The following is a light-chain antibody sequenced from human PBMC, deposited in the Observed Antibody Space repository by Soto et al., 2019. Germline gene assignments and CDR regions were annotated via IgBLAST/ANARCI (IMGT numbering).Light chain of an antibody. V-gene: IGKV3-15*01. CDR3: QQYNDNWPT. CDR2: GAV. J-gene: IGKJ1*01. Sequence: ETVMTQSPGTLSVSPGERATLSCMASQSVGNNVAWYQQKAGQAPRLLIHGAVTRATGFPARFSGSGSGTEFTLTISSLQSEDFAFYYCQQYNDNWPTFGQGTKVDIK. CDR1: QSVGNN.